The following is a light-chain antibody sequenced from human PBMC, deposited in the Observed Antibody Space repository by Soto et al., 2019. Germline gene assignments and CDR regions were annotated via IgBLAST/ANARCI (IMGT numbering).Light chain of an antibody. CDR1: QSISTL. J-gene: IGKJ1*01. V-gene: IGKV1-5*03. Sequence: DIQMTQSPSTLSASVGDRVTITCRASQSISTLLAWFQQKPGKAPEILIYKASSLESGVPSRFSGSGSGTEFILTINNLQPEDFASYFCLQVYSFPRTFGLGTKVDIK. CDR3: LQVYSFPRT. CDR2: KAS.